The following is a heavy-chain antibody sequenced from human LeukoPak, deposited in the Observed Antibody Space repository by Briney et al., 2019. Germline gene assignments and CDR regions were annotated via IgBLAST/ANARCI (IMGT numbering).Heavy chain of an antibody. J-gene: IGHJ6*02. V-gene: IGHV3-66*01. D-gene: IGHD6-13*01. CDR2: IYSTSSA. CDR1: GFTVSSNY. Sequence: GGSLRLSCVASGFTVSSNYMNWVRQAPGKGLEWVSVIYSTSSAYYADSVKGRFTISRDNSKNTVYLQMNSLRAEDTAVYYCARGGTSAVNVYYYYYDMDVWGQGTTVIVSS. CDR3: ARGGTSAVNVYYYYYDMDV.